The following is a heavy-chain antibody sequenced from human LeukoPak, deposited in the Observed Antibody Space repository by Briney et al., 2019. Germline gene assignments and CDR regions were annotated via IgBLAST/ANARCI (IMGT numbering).Heavy chain of an antibody. CDR2: FYYSGSN. Sequence: PSETLSLTCTVPGGSISSYYWSWIRQPPEKGLEWIGYFYYSGSNNYNPSLESRVTISVDTSKNQFSLKRSSVTAADTAVYYCARVHGELYYYYYMDVWGKGTTVTVSS. V-gene: IGHV4-59*01. D-gene: IGHD1-26*01. CDR3: ARVHGELYYYYYMDV. J-gene: IGHJ6*03. CDR1: GGSISSYY.